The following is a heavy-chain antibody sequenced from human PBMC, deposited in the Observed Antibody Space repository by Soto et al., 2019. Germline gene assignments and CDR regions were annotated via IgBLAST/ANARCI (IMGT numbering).Heavy chain of an antibody. J-gene: IGHJ3*01. Sequence: QVQLVQSGSEVRKPGASVKVSCKASGYTFTDYAMHWVRQAPGQRPEWVGWIDYNNGDSKYAQKFQGRVTITRDTSATTAYMELSSLRSEDTAVYYCARDGWMTMRQFAFWGQGTKVTVSS. CDR3: ARDGWMTMRQFAF. CDR1: GYTFTDYA. D-gene: IGHD2-2*01. V-gene: IGHV1-3*01. CDR2: IDYNNGDS.